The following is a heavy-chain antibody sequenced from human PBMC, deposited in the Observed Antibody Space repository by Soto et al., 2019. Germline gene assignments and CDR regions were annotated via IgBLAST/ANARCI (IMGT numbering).Heavy chain of an antibody. V-gene: IGHV3-23*01. CDR3: AKTRGSIAAGGTRGSHFGC. J-gene: IGHJ4*02. CDR1: GFTFSSYA. CDR2: ISGSGGST. D-gene: IGHD6-13*01. Sequence: PRLSCAASGFTFSSYAMSWVRQAPGKGLEWVSAISGSGGSTYYADSVKGRVTISRDNSKNTLYLQMNSLRAEDTAVYYCAKTRGSIAAGGTRGSHFGCGGQGTVVHVSS.